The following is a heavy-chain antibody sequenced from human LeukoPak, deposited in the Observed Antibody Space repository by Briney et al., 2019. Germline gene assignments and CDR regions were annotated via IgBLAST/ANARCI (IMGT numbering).Heavy chain of an antibody. V-gene: IGHV3-64D*06. J-gene: IGHJ1*01. D-gene: IGHD3-22*01. Sequence: GGSLRLSGSASGFTFSLYAMHWVRQAPGRGLEYVSAITSNGGSTYYADSVKGRFTISRDNSKNTLYLHMSTLRPEDTAVYYCAYSSGYYHWGQGTLVTVSS. CDR3: AYSSGYYH. CDR1: GFTFSLYA. CDR2: ITSNGGST.